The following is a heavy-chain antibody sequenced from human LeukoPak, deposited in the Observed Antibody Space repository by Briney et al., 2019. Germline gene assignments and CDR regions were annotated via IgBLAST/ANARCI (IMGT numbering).Heavy chain of an antibody. D-gene: IGHD3-3*01. CDR2: ISAYNGNT. V-gene: IGHV1-18*01. Sequence: GASVKVSCKASGYTXISFGISWVRQAPGQGLEWMGWISAYNGNTNYAQKLQGRVTMTTDTSTSTAYMELRSLRSDDTAVYYRARAIFGVVIPSYHFDYWGQGTLVTVSA. CDR1: GYTXISFG. J-gene: IGHJ4*02. CDR3: ARAIFGVVIPSYHFDY.